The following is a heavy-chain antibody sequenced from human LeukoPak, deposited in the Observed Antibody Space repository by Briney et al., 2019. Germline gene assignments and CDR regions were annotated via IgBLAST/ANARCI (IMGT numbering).Heavy chain of an antibody. CDR1: GCTFDDYA. V-gene: IGHV3-9*01. Sequence: GGSLRLSCAASGCTFDDYAMHWVRQAPGKGLEWVSGISWNSGSIGYADSVKGRFTISRDNAKNSLYLQMNGLRAEDTAVYYCARGSLRAFPEYCSSTSCPEPFDYWGQGTLVTVSS. J-gene: IGHJ4*02. CDR2: ISWNSGSI. D-gene: IGHD2-2*01. CDR3: ARGSLRAFPEYCSSTSCPEPFDY.